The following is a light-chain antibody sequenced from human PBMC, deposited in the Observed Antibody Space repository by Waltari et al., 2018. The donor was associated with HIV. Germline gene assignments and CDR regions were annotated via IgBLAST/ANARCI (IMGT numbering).Light chain of an antibody. Sequence: QSVLTQPPSASGPPGQRVTISCSWSRSNIGSNTVNWYQQLPGTAPKLLIYSNNQRPSGVPDRFSGSKSGTSASLAISGLQSEDEADYYCAAWDDSLNGHVVFGGGTKLTVL. CDR3: AAWDDSLNGHVV. CDR2: SNN. CDR1: RSNIGSNT. V-gene: IGLV1-44*01. J-gene: IGLJ2*01.